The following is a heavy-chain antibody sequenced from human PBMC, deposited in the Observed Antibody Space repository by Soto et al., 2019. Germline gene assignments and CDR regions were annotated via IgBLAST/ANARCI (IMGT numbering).Heavy chain of an antibody. CDR3: APDWNFDY. Sequence: EVQLVESGGGLVKPGGSLRLSCAASGFTLSNAWVSWVRQAPGKGLEWVGRIKNKMEGGTTDYAAPVKGRFTIATDDSKNMLYLQMNSVVHDDKAVYYSAPDWNFDYWGQGTLVTVSS. CDR2: IKNKMEGGTT. D-gene: IGHD3-3*01. CDR1: GFTLSNAW. J-gene: IGHJ4*02. V-gene: IGHV3-15*01.